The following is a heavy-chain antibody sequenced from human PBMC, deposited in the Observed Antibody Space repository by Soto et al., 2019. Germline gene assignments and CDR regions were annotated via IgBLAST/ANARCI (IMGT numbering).Heavy chain of an antibody. Sequence: GGSLRLSCAASGFTFSGSAMHWVRQASGKGLEWVGRIRSKANSYATAYAASVKGRFTISRDDSKNTAYLQMNSLKTEDTAVYYCTRWSEYYGMDVWGQGTTVTVSS. D-gene: IGHD2-15*01. CDR1: GFTFSGSA. CDR2: IRSKANSYAT. V-gene: IGHV3-73*01. J-gene: IGHJ6*02. CDR3: TRWSEYYGMDV.